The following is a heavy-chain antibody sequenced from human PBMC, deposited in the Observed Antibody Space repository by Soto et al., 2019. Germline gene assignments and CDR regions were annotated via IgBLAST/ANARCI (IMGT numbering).Heavy chain of an antibody. CDR2: IDWDDDK. Sequence: GSGPTLVNPTQTLTLTCTFSGFSLSTSGMCVSWIRQPPGKALEWLARIDWDDDKYYSTSLKTRLTISKDTSKNQVVLTMTNMDPVDTATYYCARILTGTTYYYYYMDVWGKGTTVTVSS. J-gene: IGHJ6*03. D-gene: IGHD1-7*01. CDR1: GFSLSTSGMC. CDR3: ARILTGTTYYYYYMDV. V-gene: IGHV2-70*11.